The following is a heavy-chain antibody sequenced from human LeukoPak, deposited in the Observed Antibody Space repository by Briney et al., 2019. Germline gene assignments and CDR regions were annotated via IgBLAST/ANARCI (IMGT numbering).Heavy chain of an antibody. V-gene: IGHV1-8*01. CDR1: GYTFTGYD. J-gene: IGHJ4*02. CDR2: MNPNSGNT. D-gene: IGHD1-26*01. CDR3: ARGPKWSGSYYYFDY. Sequence: ASVTVSCKTSGYTFTGYDIDWVRQATGQGLEWMGWMNPNSGNTGYAQKFQGRVTITRNTSISTAYMELSSLRSEDTAVYYCARGPKWSGSYYYFDYWGQGTLVTVSS.